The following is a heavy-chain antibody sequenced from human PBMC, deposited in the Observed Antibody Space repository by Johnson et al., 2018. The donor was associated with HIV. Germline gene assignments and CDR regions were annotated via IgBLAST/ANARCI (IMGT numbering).Heavy chain of an antibody. D-gene: IGHD6-13*01. Sequence: QVQLVESGGGVVQPGGSLRLSCAASGFAFSSYGMHWVRQAPGKGLEWVTFIRYDGSNEYYADSVKGRFTISRDNSKNTLYLQMNSLRAEDTAVYYCCHSRIWLDACDLWGKGTMVTVSS. V-gene: IGHV3-30*02. CDR2: IRYDGSNE. J-gene: IGHJ3*01. CDR1: GFAFSSYG. CDR3: CHSRIWLDACDL.